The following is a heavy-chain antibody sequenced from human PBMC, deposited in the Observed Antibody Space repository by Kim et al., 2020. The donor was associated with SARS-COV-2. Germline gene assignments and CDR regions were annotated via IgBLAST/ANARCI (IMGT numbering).Heavy chain of an antibody. D-gene: IGHD3-10*01. V-gene: IGHV3-66*01. Sequence: GGSLRLSCAPSGLSVSTNYMSWVRQAPGKGLEWVSVIYRDGSTYYADTVRGRFTISRDNSKNTLYLQMNSLRAEDTAVYYCVRELITADSYYDYWGQGTLVTVSS. CDR2: IYRDGST. CDR1: GLSVSTNY. J-gene: IGHJ4*02. CDR3: VRELITADSYYDY.